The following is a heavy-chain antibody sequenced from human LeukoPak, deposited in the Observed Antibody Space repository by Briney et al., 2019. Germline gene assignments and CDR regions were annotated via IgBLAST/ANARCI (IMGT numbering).Heavy chain of an antibody. D-gene: IGHD5-18*01. Sequence: SETLSLTCTVSGGSISSYYWSWIRQPPGKGLEWIGYIYYSGSTNYNPSLKSRVTISVDTSKNQFSLKLSSVTAADTAVYYCARGYSYGYGRLSGFDYWGQGTLVTVSS. CDR3: ARGYSYGYGRLSGFDY. CDR2: IYYSGST. V-gene: IGHV4-59*12. J-gene: IGHJ4*02. CDR1: GGSISSYY.